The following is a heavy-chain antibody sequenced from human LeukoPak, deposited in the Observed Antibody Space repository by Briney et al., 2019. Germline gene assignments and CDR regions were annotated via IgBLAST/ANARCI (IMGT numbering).Heavy chain of an antibody. D-gene: IGHD5-18*01. CDR2: IDPGDSDT. CDR3: ARHSHVDKAMVTIY. Sequence: PGESLKISCKGSGYSFTSYWIGWGRQMPGEDLEWMGIIDPGDSDTRHSPSSQGQVTISADKTISTAYLQWSSMNASDTAMYYCARHSHVDKAMVTIYWGQGTLVTVSS. V-gene: IGHV5-51*01. CDR1: GYSFTSYW. J-gene: IGHJ4*02.